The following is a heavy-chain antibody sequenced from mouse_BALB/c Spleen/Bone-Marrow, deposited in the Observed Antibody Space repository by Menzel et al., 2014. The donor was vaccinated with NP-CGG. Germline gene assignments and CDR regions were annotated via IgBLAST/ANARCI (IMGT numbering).Heavy chain of an antibody. Sequence: QVHVKQSGAELVKPGASVKLSCKASGYTFTSDWMHWVKQRPGQGLEWIGEINPSNGRTNYNEKFKSKATLTVDKSSSTAYMQLSSLTSEDSAVYYCAREDILYAMDYWGQGTSVTVSS. CDR2: INPSNGRT. CDR1: GYTFTSDW. CDR3: AREDILYAMDY. J-gene: IGHJ4*01. V-gene: IGHV1S81*02.